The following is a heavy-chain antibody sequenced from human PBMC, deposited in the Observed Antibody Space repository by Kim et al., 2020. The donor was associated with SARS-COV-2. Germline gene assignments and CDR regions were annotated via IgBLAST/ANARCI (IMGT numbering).Heavy chain of an antibody. Sequence: GGSLRLSCVVSGFTFSRYCMTWVRQAPGKGLEWVANIHRGGSDTFYVDSVKGRFTISRDSAKNSLYLQMNNLRVEDTAVYYCARTTGYNDNSGQEILVTV. CDR3: ARTTGYNDN. CDR1: GFTFSRYC. J-gene: IGHJ4*02. D-gene: IGHD5-12*01. CDR2: IHRGGSDT. V-gene: IGHV3-7*03.